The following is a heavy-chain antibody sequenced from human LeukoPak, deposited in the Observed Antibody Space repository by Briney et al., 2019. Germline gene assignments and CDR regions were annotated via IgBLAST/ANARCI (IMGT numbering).Heavy chain of an antibody. CDR3: DRGFGRGVATIMRGFYWFDP. Sequence: ASVKVSCKATGYTFTSYDINWVRQATGQGLEWMGLMNPNSGNTGYAQKFQGRVTMTRNTSISTAYMELSSLRSEDTAVYYCDRGFGRGVATIMRGFYWFDPWGQGTLLTVSS. CDR2: MNPNSGNT. CDR1: GYTFTSYD. D-gene: IGHD5-12*01. J-gene: IGHJ5*02. V-gene: IGHV1-8*01.